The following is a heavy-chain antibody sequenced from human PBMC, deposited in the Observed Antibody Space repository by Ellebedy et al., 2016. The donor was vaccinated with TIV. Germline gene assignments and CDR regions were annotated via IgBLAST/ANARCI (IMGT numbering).Heavy chain of an antibody. J-gene: IGHJ3*02. CDR1: GFTFSSYA. CDR3: TKDKTTTTAYDALDI. D-gene: IGHD4-17*01. Sequence: GEFLKISCTVSGFTFSSYAIHWVRLAPGKGLEWVTLISYDGSEKYNADSVKGRFTVSRDNSKNTLYLQMKTLRTEDTALYYCTKDKTTTTAYDALDIWGQGTMVAVSS. CDR2: ISYDGSEK. V-gene: IGHV3-30-3*02.